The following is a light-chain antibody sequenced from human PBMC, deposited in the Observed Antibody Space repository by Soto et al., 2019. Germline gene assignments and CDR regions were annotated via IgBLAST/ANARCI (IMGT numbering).Light chain of an antibody. J-gene: IGLJ1*01. CDR3: AAWDDSLSGHA. V-gene: IGLV1-47*02. Sequence: QSVLTQPPSASGTPGQRVTISCSGSSSNIAVNYVYLYQQLPGMAPKLLIYFNDQRPSGVPDRFSGSKSGTSASLAISGLRYEDEADYYWAAWDDSLSGHAFGGGTKVTV. CDR1: SSNIAVNY. CDR2: FND.